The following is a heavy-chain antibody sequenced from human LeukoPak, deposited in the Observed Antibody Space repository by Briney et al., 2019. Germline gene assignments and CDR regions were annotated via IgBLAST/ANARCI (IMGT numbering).Heavy chain of an antibody. J-gene: IGHJ5*02. CDR1: GDSITAYY. CDR2: IESSGYT. Sequence: SETLSLTCTVSGDSITAYYWSWLRQSPGKGLEWLGYIESSGYTSYNPSLKSRVTFSVDTSKNQLSLRLRSVTAADTALYFCARDHKSGYAGESLDPWGQGTLVTVSS. D-gene: IGHD5-12*01. CDR3: ARDHKSGYAGESLDP. V-gene: IGHV4-59*01.